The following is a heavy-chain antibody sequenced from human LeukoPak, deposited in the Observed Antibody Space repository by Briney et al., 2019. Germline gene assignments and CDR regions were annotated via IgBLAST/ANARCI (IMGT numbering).Heavy chain of an antibody. CDR3: ARGGGATPCFY. D-gene: IGHD1-26*01. CDR1: GCTFSSYS. V-gene: IGHV3-48*01. Sequence: GGSLRLSCAASGCTFSSYSMNWVRQAPGKGLEWVSYISSSSSTIYYADSVKGRFTISRDNAKNSLYLQMNSLRAEDTAVYYCARGGGATPCFYWGQGTLVTVSS. J-gene: IGHJ4*02. CDR2: ISSSSSTI.